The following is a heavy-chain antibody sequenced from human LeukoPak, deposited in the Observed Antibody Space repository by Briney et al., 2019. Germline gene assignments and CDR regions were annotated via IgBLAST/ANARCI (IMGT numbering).Heavy chain of an antibody. CDR3: ARDAAYSAFNM. Sequence: GGSLRLSCAASGFTFSAFWMHWVRQAPGKGLVWVSRINSDDSRTTYADSVKGRFTISRDNAKNSLYLQMNSLRDEDTAVYYCARDAAYSAFNMWGQGTMVTVSS. J-gene: IGHJ3*02. D-gene: IGHD4-11*01. CDR1: GFTFSAFW. V-gene: IGHV3-74*01. CDR2: INSDDSRT.